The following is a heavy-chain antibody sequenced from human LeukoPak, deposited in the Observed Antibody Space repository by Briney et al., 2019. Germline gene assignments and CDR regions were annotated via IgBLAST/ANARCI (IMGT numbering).Heavy chain of an antibody. D-gene: IGHD6-19*01. J-gene: IGHJ4*02. V-gene: IGHV1-18*01. CDR3: ARDPLGAVAGSWDY. Sequence: GASVKVSCKASGYTFTSYGISWVRQAPGQGLEWMGWISAYNGNTNYAQKLQGRVTMTTDTSTSTAYMELRSLRSDDTAVYYCARDPLGAVAGSWDYWGQGTLVTVSS. CDR2: ISAYNGNT. CDR1: GYTFTSYG.